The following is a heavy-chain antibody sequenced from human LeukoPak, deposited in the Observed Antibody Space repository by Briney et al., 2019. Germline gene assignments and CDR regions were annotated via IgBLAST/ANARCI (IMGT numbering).Heavy chain of an antibody. CDR1: GFXFSAYA. J-gene: IGHJ3*02. CDR3: AKSLRGTGLDAFDI. CDR2: ISYDGSDK. V-gene: IGHV3-30*18. D-gene: IGHD2-8*02. Sequence: GGSLRLSCAASGFXFSAYAIHWVRQAPGKGLEWVALISYDGSDKYYAGSVKGRFTISRDNSKNTLYLQMNSLRADDTAVYYCAKSLRGTGLDAFDIWGQGTMVTVSS.